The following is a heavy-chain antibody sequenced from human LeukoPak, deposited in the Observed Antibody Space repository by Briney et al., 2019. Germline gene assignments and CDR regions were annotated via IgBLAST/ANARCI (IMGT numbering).Heavy chain of an antibody. CDR2: MNPNSGNT. V-gene: IGHV1-8*03. J-gene: IGHJ6*03. CDR3: ARTWGGYNYYYYYYMDV. CDR1: GYTFTNSD. Sequence: GASVKVSCKVSGYTFTNSDINWVRQATGQGLEWMGWMNPNSGNTGYAQKFQGRVTITRNTSISTAYMELSSLRSEDTAVYYCARTWGGYNYYYYYYMDVWGKGTTVTVSS. D-gene: IGHD5-18*01.